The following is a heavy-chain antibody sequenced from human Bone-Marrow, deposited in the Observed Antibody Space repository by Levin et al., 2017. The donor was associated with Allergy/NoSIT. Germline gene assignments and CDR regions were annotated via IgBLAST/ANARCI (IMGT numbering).Heavy chain of an antibody. CDR3: ARGPRNYYFGMDV. V-gene: IGHV3-43*01. Sequence: ETLSLTCAASGFTLDDYTMHWVRQSPGKGLEWVSLISFDGDDTNYADSVRGRFTISRDNSKSSLYLQMTSLRTEDTALYYCARGPRNYYFGMDVWGQGTTVTVSS. CDR1: GFTLDDYT. J-gene: IGHJ6*02. CDR2: ISFDGDDT.